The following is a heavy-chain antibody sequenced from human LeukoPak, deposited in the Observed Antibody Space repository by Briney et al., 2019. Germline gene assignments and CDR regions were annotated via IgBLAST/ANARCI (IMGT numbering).Heavy chain of an antibody. J-gene: IGHJ4*02. V-gene: IGHV4-59*01. D-gene: IGHD6-13*01. Sequence: SETLSLTCTVSGGSISCYCWSWIRQPPGKGLEWIGYIYYSGSTNYNPSLKSRVTISVDTSKNQFSLKLSSVTAADTAVYYCARVWGPWYADYWGQGTLVTVSS. CDR2: IYYSGST. CDR1: GGSISCYC. CDR3: ARVWGPWYADY.